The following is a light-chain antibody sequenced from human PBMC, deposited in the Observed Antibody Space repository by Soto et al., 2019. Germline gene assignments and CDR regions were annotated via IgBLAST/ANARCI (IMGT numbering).Light chain of an antibody. Sequence: QLVLTQSSSASASLGSSVKPTCTLSSGHSSYIIAWHQQQPGKAPRYLMRLEGSGSYSRGSGVPDRFSGSYSGADRYLTISNLHFEDEADYYCETWDTNTRVFGGGTKLTVL. CDR1: SGHSSYI. CDR3: ETWDTNTRV. J-gene: IGLJ3*02. V-gene: IGLV4-60*02. CDR2: LEGSGSY.